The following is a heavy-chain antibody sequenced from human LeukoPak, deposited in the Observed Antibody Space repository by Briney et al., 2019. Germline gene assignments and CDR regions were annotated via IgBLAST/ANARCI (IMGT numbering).Heavy chain of an antibody. D-gene: IGHD6-13*01. J-gene: IGHJ4*02. V-gene: IGHV5-51*01. Sequence: GESLKISCKGSGYSFTSYWLGLVRPMPGKGLEWMGVINPGNSDTRYSPSFQGQVTISADKSITTAYLQWSSLKASGTAMYYCARLRWAAGDGYYFDYWGQGTPVTVSS. CDR2: INPGNSDT. CDR3: ARLRWAAGDGYYFDY. CDR1: GYSFTSYW.